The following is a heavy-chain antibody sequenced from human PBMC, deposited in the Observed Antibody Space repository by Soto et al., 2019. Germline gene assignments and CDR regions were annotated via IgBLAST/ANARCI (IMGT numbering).Heavy chain of an antibody. CDR2: IKQDESEK. CDR3: ARGVRFQGGVYYFDF. D-gene: IGHD3-10*01. V-gene: IGHV3-7*01. Sequence: EVQLVESGGGLVQPGGSLRLSCAASGFTFSSYWMSWVRQAPGKGLEWVANIKQDESEKDYVDSVKGRFTISRDNAKKSLYLEMNSLRAEDTAVYYCARGVRFQGGVYYFDFWGQGTLVTVSS. J-gene: IGHJ4*02. CDR1: GFTFSSYW.